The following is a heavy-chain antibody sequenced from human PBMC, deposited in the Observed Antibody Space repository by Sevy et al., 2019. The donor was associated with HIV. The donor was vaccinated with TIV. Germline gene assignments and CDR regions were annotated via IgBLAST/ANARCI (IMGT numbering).Heavy chain of an antibody. J-gene: IGHJ3*02. CDR2: IRGSGGST. V-gene: IGHV3-23*01. D-gene: IGHD6-6*01. CDR3: AKARRTSIAALRGDAFDI. CDR1: GFTFSSYA. Sequence: GGSLRLSCAASGFTFSSYAMSWVRQAPGKGLEWVSAIRGSGGSTYYADSVKGRFTISRDNSKNTLYLQMNSLRAEDTAVYYCAKARRTSIAALRGDAFDIWGQGTMVTVSS.